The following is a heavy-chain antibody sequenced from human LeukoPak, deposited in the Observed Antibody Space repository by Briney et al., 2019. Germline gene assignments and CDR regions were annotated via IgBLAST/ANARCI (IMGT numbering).Heavy chain of an antibody. CDR3: ARHYYDSSGYDFDY. CDR2: VYYTGVT. D-gene: IGHD3-22*01. V-gene: IGHV4-59*01. J-gene: IGHJ4*02. Sequence: SETLSLTCTVSGDSITSYYWNWIRQPPGKGLEWIGYVYYTGVTNYNPSLKSRLTISVDTSKNQFSLRLRSVTAADSAVYYCARHYYDSSGYDFDYWGQGTLVTVSS. CDR1: GDSITSYY.